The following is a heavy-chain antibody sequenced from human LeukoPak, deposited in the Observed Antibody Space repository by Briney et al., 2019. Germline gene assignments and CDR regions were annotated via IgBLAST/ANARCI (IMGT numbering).Heavy chain of an antibody. CDR1: GFTFSCYG. J-gene: IGHJ4*02. CDR3: AKVVQYTASTGTGLDY. CDR2: IWHDGSYI. D-gene: IGHD6-13*01. Sequence: GGSLRLSCAASGFTFSCYGMHWVRQAPGKGLDWVAVIWHDGSYIYYADSVKGRFTISRDNSKNTVYLQMNSLRVEDTAIYYCAKVVQYTASTGTGLDYWGQGTLVTVSS. V-gene: IGHV3-33*06.